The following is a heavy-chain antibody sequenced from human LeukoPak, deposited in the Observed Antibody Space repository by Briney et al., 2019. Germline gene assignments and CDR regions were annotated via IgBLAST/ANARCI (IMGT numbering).Heavy chain of an antibody. CDR2: IYYSGST. CDR3: EGFDWSRDAFDI. D-gene: IGHD3-9*01. J-gene: IGHJ3*02. Sequence: PSETLSLTCTVSGGSISSSSYYWGWIRQPPGKGLEWIGSIYYSGSTYYNPSLKGRVTVFVDTSKNQFSLKLSSVTAADTAVYYCEGFDWSRDAFDIWGQGTMVTVSS. CDR1: GGSISSSSYY. V-gene: IGHV4-39*07.